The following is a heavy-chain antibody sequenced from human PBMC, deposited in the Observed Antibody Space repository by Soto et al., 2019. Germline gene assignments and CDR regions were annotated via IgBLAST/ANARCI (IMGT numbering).Heavy chain of an antibody. Sequence: EVQLVESGGGLVQPGRSLRLSCAASGFTFDDYAMHWVRQAPGKGLVWVSGISWKSGSIGYANSVKGRFTISRDNAKNSLYLQMNSLRAEDTALYYCAKGIGWFDPWGQGTLVTVSS. CDR1: GFTFDDYA. J-gene: IGHJ5*02. CDR2: ISWKSGSI. CDR3: AKGIGWFDP. V-gene: IGHV3-9*01.